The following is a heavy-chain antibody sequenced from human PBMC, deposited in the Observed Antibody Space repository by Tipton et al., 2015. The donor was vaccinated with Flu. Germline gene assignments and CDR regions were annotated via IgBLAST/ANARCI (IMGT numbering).Heavy chain of an antibody. Sequence: SLRLSCAVSGFTFSNYGMHWVRQTPGKGLEWVAVIWSDGSIEYYADSVKGRFTISRDNSRGTLYLQMNSLRGDDTAVYFCARDIGTTVFYFDHWGQGALVTVSS. D-gene: IGHD1-14*01. V-gene: IGHV3-33*01. CDR1: GFTFSNYG. CDR2: IWSDGSIE. J-gene: IGHJ4*02. CDR3: ARDIGTTVFYFDH.